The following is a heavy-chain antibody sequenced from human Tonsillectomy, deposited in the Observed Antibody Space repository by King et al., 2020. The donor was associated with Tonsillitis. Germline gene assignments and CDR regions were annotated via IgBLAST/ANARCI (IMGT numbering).Heavy chain of an antibody. V-gene: IGHV3-53*01. CDR2: LYSGGST. CDR1: GFTVSSNY. J-gene: IGHJ4*02. D-gene: IGHD5-12*01. CDR3: ARGRGYSGYHFDY. Sequence: VQLVESGGGLIQPGGSLRLSCAASGFTVSSNYMSWVRQAPGKGLEWVSVLYSGGSTYYADSVNGRFTISRDNSKNTLYLQMKSLRAEDTAVYYCARGRGYSGYHFDYWGQGTLVTVSS.